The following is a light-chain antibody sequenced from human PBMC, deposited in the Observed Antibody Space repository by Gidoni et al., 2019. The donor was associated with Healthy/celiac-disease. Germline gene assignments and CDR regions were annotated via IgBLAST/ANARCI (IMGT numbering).Light chain of an antibody. Sequence: IVLTQSPGTLSLSPGERATPSCRASQSVSSSYLAWYQQKPGQAPRLLIYGASSGSGTDFTLTISRLEPEDFAVYYCQQYGSSPFTFXGXTKVEIK. J-gene: IGKJ4*01. CDR2: GAS. V-gene: IGKV3-20*01. CDR3: QQYGSSPFT. CDR1: QSVSSSY.